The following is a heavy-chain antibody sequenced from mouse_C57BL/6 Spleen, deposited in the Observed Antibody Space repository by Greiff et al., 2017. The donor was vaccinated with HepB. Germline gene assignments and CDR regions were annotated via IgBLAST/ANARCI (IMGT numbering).Heavy chain of an antibody. CDR3: ARDTTVVSYWYFDG. V-gene: IGHV1-82*01. Sequence: VQLQQSGPELVKPGASVKISCKASGYAFSSSWMNWVKQRPGKGLEWIGRIYPGDGDTNYNGKFKGKATLTADKSSSTAYMQLSSLTSEDSAVYFCARDTTVVSYWYFDGWGTGTTVTVSS. CDR2: IYPGDGDT. D-gene: IGHD1-1*01. CDR1: GYAFSSSW. J-gene: IGHJ1*03.